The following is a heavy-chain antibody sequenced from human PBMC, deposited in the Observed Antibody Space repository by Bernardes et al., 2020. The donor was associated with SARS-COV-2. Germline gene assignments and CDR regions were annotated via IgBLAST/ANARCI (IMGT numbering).Heavy chain of an antibody. CDR1: GYPFTTSG. D-gene: IGHD2-21*01. J-gene: IGHJ5*02. V-gene: IGHV1-18*01. Sequence: ASVKVSCKASGYPFTTSGINWVRQAPGQGLEWLGWISAYNGHTKYPQNLQGRLTMSTDTSTITVYMELRSLRSDDTSVDYCAGDRLAVGLPPAFSWVDPWGQGTLVTVSS. CDR3: AGDRLAVGLPPAFSWVDP. CDR2: ISAYNGHT.